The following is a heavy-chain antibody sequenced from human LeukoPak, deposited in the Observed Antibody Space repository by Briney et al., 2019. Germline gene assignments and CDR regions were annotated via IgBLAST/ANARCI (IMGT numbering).Heavy chain of an antibody. CDR1: GFTFSSYS. J-gene: IGHJ4*02. D-gene: IGHD6-19*01. Sequence: PGGSLRLSCAASGFTFSSYSMNWVRQAPGKGLEWVSFFSSSRSYMDYAGLEWVSFFSSSRSYIAYAGSVKGRFTISRDNAKNSLYLQMNSLRAEDTAVYYCGRSRGAGPGAHFDVWGQGTLVTVSS. V-gene: IGHV3-21*04. CDR2: FSSSRSYI. CDR3: GRSRGAGPGAHFDV.